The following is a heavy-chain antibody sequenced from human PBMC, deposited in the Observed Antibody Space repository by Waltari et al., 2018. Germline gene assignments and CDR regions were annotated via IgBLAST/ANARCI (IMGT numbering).Heavy chain of an antibody. CDR3: ARDLYDSRVPGDYFDY. CDR2: IDPNTGGT. V-gene: IGHV1-2*02. Sequence: QVHLVQSGAEVRKPGASVKVSCKGSGYTFTGYYIQWLRQAPGQGLEWMGWIDPNTGGTKLAQKFQGRVTMTRDTSINTVYMELSSLGSDDMAVYYCARDLYDSRVPGDYFDYWGQGTLVTVSS. CDR1: GYTFTGYY. J-gene: IGHJ4*02. D-gene: IGHD3-16*01.